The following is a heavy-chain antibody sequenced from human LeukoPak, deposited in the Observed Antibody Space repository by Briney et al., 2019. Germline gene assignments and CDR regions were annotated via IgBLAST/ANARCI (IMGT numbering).Heavy chain of an antibody. CDR1: GFTYRSYN. D-gene: IGHD5-12*01. J-gene: IGHJ4*02. CDR2: ISSASSDI. V-gene: IGHV3-21*01. Sequence: GGSLTLSCAPSGFTYRSYNLKWLREASGKGVQWVSSISSASSDIYYADSVKGRFTSSRDNAKKSLYLQMNGLRAEDTAVYFCARGFSGTFNYWGQGILVAVSS. CDR3: ARGFSGTFNY.